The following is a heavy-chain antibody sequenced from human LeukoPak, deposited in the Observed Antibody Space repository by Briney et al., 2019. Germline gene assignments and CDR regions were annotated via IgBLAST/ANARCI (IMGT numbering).Heavy chain of an antibody. CDR2: ISTDGSRP. D-gene: IGHD2-15*01. CDR3: VRDGQGSTPLDY. CDR1: GFTFSDYW. V-gene: IGHV3-74*01. Sequence: GGSLRLSCAASGFTFSDYWIHWVCQAPGKGLVWVSGISTDGSRPRYADSVNGRFTISRDNAKNTLYLQMNSLRAEDTAVYFCVRDGQGSTPLDYWGQGTLVTVSS. J-gene: IGHJ4*02.